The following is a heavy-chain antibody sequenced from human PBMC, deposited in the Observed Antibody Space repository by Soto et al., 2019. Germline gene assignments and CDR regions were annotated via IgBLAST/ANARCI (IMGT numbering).Heavy chain of an antibody. J-gene: IGHJ4*02. D-gene: IGHD2-8*01. CDR1: GYTFTGYY. CDR2: INPNSGGT. V-gene: IGHV1-2*04. CDR3: ARAYCTNGVCYYFDY. Sequence: AXVKVSCKASGYTFTGYYMHWVRQAPGQGLEWMGWINPNSGGTNYAQKFQGWVTMTRDTSISTAYMELSRLRSDDTAVYYCARAYCTNGVCYYFDYWGKGTLVTVSS.